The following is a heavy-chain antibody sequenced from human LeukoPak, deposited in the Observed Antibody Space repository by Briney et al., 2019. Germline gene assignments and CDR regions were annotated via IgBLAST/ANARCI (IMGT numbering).Heavy chain of an antibody. CDR2: IKADGSVK. V-gene: IGHV3-7*01. CDR3: VRDSDYQRNSGGLYAHYDALDI. Sequence: GGSLRLSCAASEFTFSTFWMSWVRQAPGKGLEWVANIKADGSVKNYVDSVEGRLSISRDNARSSLYLQMNSLRAEDTAVYYCVRDSDYQRNSGGLYAHYDALDIWGHGTMVTVSS. CDR1: EFTFSTFW. D-gene: IGHD2-21*01. J-gene: IGHJ3*02.